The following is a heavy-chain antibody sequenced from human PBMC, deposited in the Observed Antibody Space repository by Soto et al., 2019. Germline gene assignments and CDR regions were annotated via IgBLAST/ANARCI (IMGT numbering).Heavy chain of an antibody. CDR1: GGSFSGYY. V-gene: IGHV4-34*01. D-gene: IGHD2-2*01. J-gene: IGHJ5*02. CDR2: INHSGST. CDR3: ARKVVPAAMQIQGWFDP. Sequence: PSETLSLTCAVYGGSFSGYYWSWIRQPPGKGLEWIGEINHSGSTNYNPSLKSRVTISVDTSKNRFSLKLSSVTAADTAVYYCARKVVPAAMQIQGWFDPWGQGTLVTVSS.